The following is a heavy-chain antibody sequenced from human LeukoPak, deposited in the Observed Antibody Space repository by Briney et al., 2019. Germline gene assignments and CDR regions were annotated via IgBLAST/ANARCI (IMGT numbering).Heavy chain of an antibody. J-gene: IGHJ4*02. CDR1: GGTFSTYA. Sequence: PVKVSCKASGGTFSTYAISWVRQAPGQGLEWVGRIVPILGTANYAQNFQGRVTITADRSTTTAYMELSSLRSEDTAVYYCARVPQGSSWPYYFDYWGQGTLVTVSS. D-gene: IGHD6-13*01. CDR3: ARVPQGSSWPYYFDY. CDR2: IVPILGTA. V-gene: IGHV1-69*04.